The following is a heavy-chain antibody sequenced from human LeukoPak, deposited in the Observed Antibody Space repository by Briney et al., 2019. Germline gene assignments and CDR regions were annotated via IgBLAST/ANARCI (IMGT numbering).Heavy chain of an antibody. CDR1: GYTFTSFY. V-gene: IGHV1-46*01. J-gene: IGHJ4*02. Sequence: ASVKVSCKASGYTFTSFYMHWVRQAPGQGLEWMGIINPRGGSVGSAQNFQDRITLTRDTSTSTVYMELSSLRSDDTAVYYCARDYHGSGSLTTFDYWGQGTLVTVSS. CDR3: ARDYHGSGSLTTFDY. CDR2: INPRGGSV. D-gene: IGHD3-10*01.